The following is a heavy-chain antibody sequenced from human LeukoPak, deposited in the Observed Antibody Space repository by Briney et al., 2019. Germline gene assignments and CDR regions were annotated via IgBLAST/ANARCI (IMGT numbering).Heavy chain of an antibody. D-gene: IGHD2-21*01. V-gene: IGHV3-7*01. Sequence: GGSLRLSCAASGFTVSSNYMTWVRQAPGKGLEWVAKIKQDGSEKYYVDSVKGRFTISRDNAKNSLYLQMNSLRAEDTAVYYCARGLSDGDYFDSWGQGTLVTVSS. CDR1: GFTVSSNY. J-gene: IGHJ4*02. CDR2: IKQDGSEK. CDR3: ARGLSDGDYFDS.